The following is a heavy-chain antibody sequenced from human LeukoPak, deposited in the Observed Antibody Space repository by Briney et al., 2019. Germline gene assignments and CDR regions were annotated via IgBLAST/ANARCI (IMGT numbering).Heavy chain of an antibody. Sequence: ASVKVSCKTSGFTFTTYGINWVRQAPRQGLEWMGWISAYSGHTNYEQSLQGRVTMTRDTSTSTAYMELRSLRSDDTAVYYCARDYDDNSRCSGYWGQGTLVTVPS. CDR1: GFTFTTYG. CDR3: ARDYDDNSRCSGY. V-gene: IGHV1-18*01. CDR2: ISAYSGHT. J-gene: IGHJ4*02. D-gene: IGHD4-23*01.